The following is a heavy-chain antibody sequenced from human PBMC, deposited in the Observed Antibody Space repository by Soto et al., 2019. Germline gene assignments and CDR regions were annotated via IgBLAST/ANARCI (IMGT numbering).Heavy chain of an antibody. J-gene: IGHJ6*03. D-gene: IGHD1-7*01. CDR1: GFTFSSYA. CDR2: ISGSGGST. Sequence: PGGSLRLSCAASGFTFSSYAMSWVRQAPGKGLEWVSAISGSGGSTYYADSVKGRFTISRGNSKNTLYLQMNSLRAEDTAVYYCAKWRYNWNYARYYYYYYMDVWGKGTTVTVSS. CDR3: AKWRYNWNYARYYYYYYMDV. V-gene: IGHV3-23*01.